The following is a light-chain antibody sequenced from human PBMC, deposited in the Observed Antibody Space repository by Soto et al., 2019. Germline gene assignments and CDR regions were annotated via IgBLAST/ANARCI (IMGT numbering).Light chain of an antibody. Sequence: IQLTQSPSTLSASVGERVTITCRASQRFSNWLAWYQQRPGKAPKLLIYGVSSLESGVPSRFSGSVSGTAFTLTISSLQPDDVATYYCQQDNSYPETFGQGPKVDI. J-gene: IGKJ2*01. CDR2: GVS. CDR1: QRFSNW. V-gene: IGKV1-5*01. CDR3: QQDNSYPET.